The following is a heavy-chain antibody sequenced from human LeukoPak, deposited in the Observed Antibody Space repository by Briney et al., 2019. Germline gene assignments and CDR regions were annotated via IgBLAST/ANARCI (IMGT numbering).Heavy chain of an antibody. CDR2: INPNSGGT. J-gene: IGHJ4*02. CDR1: GYTFTGYY. CDR3: ARDLGDTIFGVVIHQTDDY. D-gene: IGHD3-3*01. Sequence: ASVKVSCQASGYTFTGYYMHWVRQAPGQGLEWMGWINPNSGGTNYAQKFQGRVTMTRDTSISTAYMELSRLRSDDTAVYYCARDLGDTIFGVVIHQTDDYWGQGTLVTVSS. V-gene: IGHV1-2*02.